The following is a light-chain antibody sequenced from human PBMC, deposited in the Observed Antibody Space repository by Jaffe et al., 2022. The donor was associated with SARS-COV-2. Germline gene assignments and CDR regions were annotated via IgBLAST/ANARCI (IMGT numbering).Light chain of an antibody. V-gene: IGLV2-14*01. J-gene: IGLJ1*01. CDR3: SSYTSRSTLDYV. Sequence: QSALTQPASVSGSPGQSITISCTGTSSDVGGYNYVSWYQQHPGKAPKLIIYEVSNRPSGVPDRFSGSKSGNTASLAIFGLQAEDEADYYCSSYTSRSTLDYVFGSGTKVTVL. CDR2: EVS. CDR1: SSDVGGYNY.